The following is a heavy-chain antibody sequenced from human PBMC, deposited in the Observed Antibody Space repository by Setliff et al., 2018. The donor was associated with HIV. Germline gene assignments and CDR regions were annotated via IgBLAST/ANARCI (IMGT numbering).Heavy chain of an antibody. D-gene: IGHD6-13*01. J-gene: IGHJ6*02. CDR1: GFTFSRYG. CDR2: IRYDATDK. V-gene: IGHV3-30*02. CDR3: AKDPNSSWHVGFYNYGMDV. Sequence: GGSLRLSCAASGFTFSRYGMHWVRQAPGKGLEWVAFIRYDATDKYYAESVRGRLTISRDYSRNTLYLQMNSLRAEDSAVYYCAKDPNSSWHVGFYNYGMDVWGQGTTVTVSS.